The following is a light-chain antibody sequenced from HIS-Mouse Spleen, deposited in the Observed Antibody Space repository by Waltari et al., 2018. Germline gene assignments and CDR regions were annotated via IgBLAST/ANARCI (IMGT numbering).Light chain of an antibody. Sequence: DIQLTQSPSFLSASVGDRVTITCRASQGISSYLAWYQQKPGKAPKLLIYAASTLQSVVPSRVSGSGSGTEFTLTISSLQPEDFATYYCQQLNSYPPTFGQGTKVEIK. CDR2: AAS. V-gene: IGKV1-9*01. CDR1: QGISSY. J-gene: IGKJ1*01. CDR3: QQLNSYPPT.